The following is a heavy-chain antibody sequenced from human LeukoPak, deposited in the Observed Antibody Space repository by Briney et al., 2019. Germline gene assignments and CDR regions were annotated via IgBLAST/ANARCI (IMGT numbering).Heavy chain of an antibody. J-gene: IGHJ6*02. V-gene: IGHV4-59*01. CDR3: ARVDVLGAAAGGTYYYYGMDV. CDR2: IYYSGST. CDR1: GGSISSYY. Sequence: SETLSLTCTVSGGSISSYYWSWIRQPPGKGLEWIGYIYYSGSTNYNPSLKSRVTISVDTSKNQFSLKLSSVTAADTAVYYCARVDVLGAAAGGTYYYYGMDVWGQGTTVTVSS. D-gene: IGHD6-13*01.